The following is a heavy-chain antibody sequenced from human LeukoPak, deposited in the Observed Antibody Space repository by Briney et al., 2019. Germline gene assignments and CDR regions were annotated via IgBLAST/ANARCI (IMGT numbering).Heavy chain of an antibody. CDR2: IIPIFGTA. Sequence: SSVKVSCKASGGTFSSYAISWVRQAPGRGLEWMGGIIPIFGTANYAQKFQGRVTITADESTSTAYMELSSLRSEDTAVYYCARRYYYGSGSYGPNYYWGQGTLVTVSS. CDR3: ARRYYYGSGSYGPNYY. J-gene: IGHJ4*02. CDR1: GGTFSSYA. V-gene: IGHV1-69*01. D-gene: IGHD3-10*01.